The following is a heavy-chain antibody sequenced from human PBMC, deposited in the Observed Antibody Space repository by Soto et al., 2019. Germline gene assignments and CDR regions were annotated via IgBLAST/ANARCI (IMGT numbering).Heavy chain of an antibody. D-gene: IGHD6-19*01. CDR1: GFTFSTYT. Sequence: EVQLLESGGGLVQPGGSLRLSCAASGFTFSTYTMSWVRQAPGKGMECVSAISGTGGSSSYTDSVKGRFTISRDNSKNTLSLQMDSLRAEDTARYYCAKRAVAGRNWYFDLWGRGTLVTASS. CDR3: AKRAVAGRNWYFDL. J-gene: IGHJ2*01. CDR2: ISGTGGSS. V-gene: IGHV3-23*01.